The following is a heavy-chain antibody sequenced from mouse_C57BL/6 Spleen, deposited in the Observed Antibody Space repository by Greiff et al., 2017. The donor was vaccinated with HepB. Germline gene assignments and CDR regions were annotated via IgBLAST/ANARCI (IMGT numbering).Heavy chain of an antibody. V-gene: IGHV1-22*01. CDR2: INPNNGGT. J-gene: IGHJ4*01. CDR3: GKMGAYYYAMDY. Sequence: EVQLQQSGPELVKPGASVKMSCKASGYTFTDYNMHWVKQSHGKSLEWIGYINPNNGGTSYNQKCKGKATWTVNKSSSTAYMELRSMTSEDSAVYYCGKMGAYYYAMDYWGQGTAVTVSS. CDR1: GYTFTDYN. D-gene: IGHD2-3*01.